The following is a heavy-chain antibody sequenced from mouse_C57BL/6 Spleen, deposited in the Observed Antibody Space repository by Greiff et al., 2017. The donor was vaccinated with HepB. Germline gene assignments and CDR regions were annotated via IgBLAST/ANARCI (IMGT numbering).Heavy chain of an antibody. Sequence: DVMLVESGGGLVQPGGSLSLSCAASGFTFTDYYMSWVRQPPGKALEWLGFIRNNANGYTTEYSASVKVRFNISRDNSQSILYLQMNALRAEDSATYYCARYGDYGNWYFDVWGTGTTVTVSS. D-gene: IGHD1-1*01. CDR1: GFTFTDYY. V-gene: IGHV7-3*01. J-gene: IGHJ1*03. CDR2: IRNNANGYTT. CDR3: ARYGDYGNWYFDV.